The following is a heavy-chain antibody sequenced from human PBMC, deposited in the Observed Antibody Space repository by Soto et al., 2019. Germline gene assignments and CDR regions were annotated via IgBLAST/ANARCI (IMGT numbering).Heavy chain of an antibody. CDR2: ISAYNGNT. D-gene: IGHD3-16*02. CDR3: ARPYRSAFGGVIVYFDY. V-gene: IGHV1-18*04. CDR1: GYTFTSYG. J-gene: IGHJ4*02. Sequence: ASVKVSCKASGYTFTSYGISWVRQAPGQGLEWMGWISAYNGNTNYAQKLQGRVTMTTDTSTSTAYMELRSLRSDDTAVYFCARPYRSAFGGVIVYFDYGGQGTLVTVSS.